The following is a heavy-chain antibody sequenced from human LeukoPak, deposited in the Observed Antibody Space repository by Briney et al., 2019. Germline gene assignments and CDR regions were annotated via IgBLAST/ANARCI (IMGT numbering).Heavy chain of an antibody. J-gene: IGHJ6*03. CDR3: AKGRGWEASYYYYYMDV. CDR2: IYSGGST. Sequence: GGSLRLSCAASGFTVSSNYMSWVRQPPGKGLEWVSLIYSGGSTYYADSVKGRFTISRDNSKNTLYLQMNSLRAEDTAVYYCAKGRGWEASYYYYYMDVWGKGTTVTISS. V-gene: IGHV3-53*05. CDR1: GFTVSSNY. D-gene: IGHD1-26*01.